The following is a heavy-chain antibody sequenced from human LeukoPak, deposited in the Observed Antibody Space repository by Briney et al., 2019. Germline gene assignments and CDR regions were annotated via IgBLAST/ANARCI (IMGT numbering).Heavy chain of an antibody. CDR2: ISSSSSTI. J-gene: IGHJ4*02. Sequence: GGSLRLSCAASGFTFSSYSMNWVRQAPGKGLEWVSYISSSSSTIYYADSVKGRFTISRDNAKNSLYQQMNSLRAEDTAVYYCARDHRVVPAAITNWGQRTLVTVSS. V-gene: IGHV3-48*01. CDR3: ARDHRVVPAAITN. CDR1: GFTFSSYS. D-gene: IGHD2-2*02.